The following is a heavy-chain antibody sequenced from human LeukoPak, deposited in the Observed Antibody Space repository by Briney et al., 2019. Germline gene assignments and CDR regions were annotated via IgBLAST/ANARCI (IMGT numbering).Heavy chain of an antibody. CDR3: AKSSNVGYSSGWYNALDI. CDR2: ISWNSGSI. D-gene: IGHD6-19*01. V-gene: IGHV3-9*01. J-gene: IGHJ3*02. Sequence: GGSLRLSCAASGFTFDDYAMHWVRQAPGKGLEWVSGISWNSGSIGYADSVKGRFTISRDNAKNSLYLQMNSLRAEDTAVYYCAKSSNVGYSSGWYNALDIWGQGTTVTLSS. CDR1: GFTFDDYA.